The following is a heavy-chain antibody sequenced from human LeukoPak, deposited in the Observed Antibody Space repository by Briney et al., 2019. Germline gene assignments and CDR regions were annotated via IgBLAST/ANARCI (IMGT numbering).Heavy chain of an antibody. Sequence: PGRSLRLSCAASGFTLDDYAMHWVRQAPGKGLEWVSGISWNSGSIGYADSVKGRFTISRDNAKNSLYLQMNSLRAEDTALYYCAKDAIAVAGTPLYFDYWGQGTLVTVSS. J-gene: IGHJ4*02. CDR3: AKDAIAVAGTPLYFDY. V-gene: IGHV3-9*01. D-gene: IGHD6-19*01. CDR1: GFTLDDYA. CDR2: ISWNSGSI.